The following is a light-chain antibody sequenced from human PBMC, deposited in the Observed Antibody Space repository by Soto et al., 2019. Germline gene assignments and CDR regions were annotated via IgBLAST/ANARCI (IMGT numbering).Light chain of an antibody. J-gene: IGLJ2*01. CDR1: SGHSSYA. V-gene: IGLV4-69*01. Sequence: QLVLTQSPSASASLGASVKLTCTLSSGHSSYAIAWHQQQPEKGPRYLMKLNSDGSHSKGDGIPDRFSGSSSGAERYLTISSLQSEDEADYYCQTWGTYVVFGGGTKLT. CDR3: QTWGTYVV. CDR2: LNSDGSH.